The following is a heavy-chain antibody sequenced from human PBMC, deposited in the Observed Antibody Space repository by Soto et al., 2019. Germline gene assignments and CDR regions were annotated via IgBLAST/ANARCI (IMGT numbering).Heavy chain of an antibody. V-gene: IGHV4-4*07. D-gene: IGHD3-3*01. J-gene: IGHJ4*02. Sequence: SETLSLTCTVSGGSISPYYWSWIRQPAGKGLEWIGRIYASGSTNYNPSLKGRVTMSEATSKNQFSLKLSSVTAADTAVYYCARGGMVIIPSATAFDYWGQGTLVTVSS. CDR3: ARGGMVIIPSATAFDY. CDR1: GGSISPYY. CDR2: IYASGST.